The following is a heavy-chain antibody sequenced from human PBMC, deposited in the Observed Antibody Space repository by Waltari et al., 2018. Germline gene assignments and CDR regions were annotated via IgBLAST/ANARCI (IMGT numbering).Heavy chain of an antibody. CDR2: INAGNGNT. CDR3: ARGGYYYDSSGYYLY. V-gene: IGHV1-3*03. Sequence: QVQLVQSGAEVTKHGASVKVSCKASGYTFTSYAMHWVRQAPGQRLEWMGWINAGNGNTKYSQEFQGRVTITRDTSASTAYMELSSLRSEDMAVYYCARGGYYYDSSGYYLYWGQGTLVTVSS. CDR1: GYTFTSYA. D-gene: IGHD3-22*01. J-gene: IGHJ4*02.